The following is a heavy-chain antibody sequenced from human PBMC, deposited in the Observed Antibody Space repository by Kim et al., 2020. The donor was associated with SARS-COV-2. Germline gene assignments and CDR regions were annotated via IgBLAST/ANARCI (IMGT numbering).Heavy chain of an antibody. V-gene: IGHV3-30*18. CDR2: ISYDGSNK. J-gene: IGHJ3*02. Sequence: GGSLRLYCAASGFTFSSYGMHWVRQAPGKGLEWVAVISYDGSNKYYADSVKGRFTISRDNSKNTLYLQMNSLRAEDTAVYYCAKDGGASTYYYDSSGPDAFDIWGQGTMVTVSS. CDR3: AKDGGASTYYYDSSGPDAFDI. D-gene: IGHD3-22*01. CDR1: GFTFSSYG.